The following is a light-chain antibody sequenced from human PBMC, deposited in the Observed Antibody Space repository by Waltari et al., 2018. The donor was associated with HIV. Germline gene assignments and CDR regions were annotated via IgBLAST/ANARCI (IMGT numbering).Light chain of an antibody. CDR2: KVS. V-gene: IGKV2-30*01. J-gene: IGKJ4*01. CDR3: MQSRHRPVI. CDR1: PSLVYGDGNTY. Sequence: VVLSQSPLSLAVTLGQPASFSCKSSPSLVYGDGNTYLTWFQQRPGHSPRRLIYKVSQRDSGVPDRFSGSGSGTYFTLKISRVEAEDVGGYYCMQSRHRPVIFGAGTKVEIK.